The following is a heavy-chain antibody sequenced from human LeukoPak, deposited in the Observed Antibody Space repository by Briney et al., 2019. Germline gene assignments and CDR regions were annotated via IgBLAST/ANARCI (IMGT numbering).Heavy chain of an antibody. Sequence: SETLSLTCTVSGGSISSYYWRWIRQPPGKGLEWIGEINHSGSTKYNPSLKSRVTISVDTSKNQFSLKLSSVTAADTAVYYCARGGLDYYDSSGYYLDWYFDLWGRGTLVTVSS. J-gene: IGHJ2*01. CDR3: ARGGLDYYDSSGYYLDWYFDL. D-gene: IGHD3-22*01. CDR1: GGSISSYY. CDR2: INHSGST. V-gene: IGHV4-34*01.